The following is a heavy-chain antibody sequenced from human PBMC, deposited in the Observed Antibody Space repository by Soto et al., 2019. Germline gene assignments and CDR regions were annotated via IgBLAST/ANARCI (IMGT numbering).Heavy chain of an antibody. CDR1: GFTFITYS. CDR2: ISSSSSYI. D-gene: IGHD3-16*01. V-gene: IGHV3-21*01. Sequence: GGSLRLSCAASGFTFITYSMNWVRQAPGKGLEWVSSISSSSSYIYYADSVKGRFTISRDNSKNTLYLQMNSLRAEDTAVYYCARAGGGGAFDIWGQGTMVTVSS. CDR3: ARAGGGGAFDI. J-gene: IGHJ3*02.